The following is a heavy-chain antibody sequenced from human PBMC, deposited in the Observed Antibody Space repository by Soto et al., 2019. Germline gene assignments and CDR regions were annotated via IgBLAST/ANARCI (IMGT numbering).Heavy chain of an antibody. V-gene: IGHV3-23*01. D-gene: IGHD3-10*01. Sequence: GGSLRLSCAASGFTFSSYAMSWVRQAPGKGLEWVSAISGSGGSTYYADSVKGRFTISRDNSKNTLYLQMNSLRAEDTAVYYCAKVQDYYGSGSSYFDYWGQGTLDTVSS. CDR2: ISGSGGST. J-gene: IGHJ4*02. CDR1: GFTFSSYA. CDR3: AKVQDYYGSGSSYFDY.